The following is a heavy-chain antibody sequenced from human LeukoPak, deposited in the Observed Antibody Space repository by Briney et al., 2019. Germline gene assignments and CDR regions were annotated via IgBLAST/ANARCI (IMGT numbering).Heavy chain of an antibody. D-gene: IGHD3-22*01. Sequence: SETLSLTCTVSGGSIGSSSCYWGWIRQPPGKGLEWIGYIYYSGSTNYNPSLKSRVTISVDTSKNQFSLKLSSVTAADTAVYYCARGGYYYEDYFDYWGQGTLVTVSS. J-gene: IGHJ4*02. CDR2: IYYSGST. CDR1: GGSIGSSSCY. V-gene: IGHV4-61*05. CDR3: ARGGYYYEDYFDY.